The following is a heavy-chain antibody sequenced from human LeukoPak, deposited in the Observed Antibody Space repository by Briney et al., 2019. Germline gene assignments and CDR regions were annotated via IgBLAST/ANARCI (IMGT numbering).Heavy chain of an antibody. CDR1: GFTFSNYW. CDR2: IKQDESEK. D-gene: IGHD2-2*01. J-gene: IGHJ4*02. V-gene: IGHV3-7*01. Sequence: GGSLRLSCSASGFTFSNYWMSWVRQAPGKGLEWVANIKQDESEKYYVDSVKGRFTISRDNAKSSLYLQMNSLRAEDTAVYYCARALDSSSSRYQAFEEWGQVTLVTVSS. CDR3: ARALDSSSSRYQAFEE.